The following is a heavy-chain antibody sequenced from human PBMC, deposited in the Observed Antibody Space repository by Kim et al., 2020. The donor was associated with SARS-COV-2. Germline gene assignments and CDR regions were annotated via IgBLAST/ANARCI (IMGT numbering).Heavy chain of an antibody. D-gene: IGHD6-19*01. CDR3: ATTISGWYSNWFDP. CDR2: ISHGGSS. V-gene: IGHV4-39*02. J-gene: IGHJ5*02. CDR1: GASVSTSSNH. Sequence: SETLSLTCTVSGASVSTSSNHWAWIRQPPGKGLEWIATISHGGSSSYHPSLSSRVTVSLDTSKNHFSLKLTSVTSADTAVYYSATTISGWYSNWFDPWG.